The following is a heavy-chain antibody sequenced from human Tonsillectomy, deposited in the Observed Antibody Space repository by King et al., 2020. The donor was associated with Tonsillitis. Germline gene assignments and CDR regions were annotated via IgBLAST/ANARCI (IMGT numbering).Heavy chain of an antibody. J-gene: IGHJ3*02. D-gene: IGHD3-3*01. V-gene: IGHV5-51*01. Sequence: QLVQSGGEVKKPGQSLKISCKGSGYRFADYWIGWVRQMPGKGLEWMGIIYPGDSDTRYNPSFQGQVTISAGKSINTAYLQWSNLKASDTAMYYCTRQKTVFGVVHIWGQGTMVTVSS. CDR2: IYPGDSDT. CDR1: GYRFADYW. CDR3: TRQKTVFGVVHI.